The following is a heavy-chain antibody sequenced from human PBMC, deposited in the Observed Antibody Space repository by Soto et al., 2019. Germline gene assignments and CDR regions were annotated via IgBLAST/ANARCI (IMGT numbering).Heavy chain of an antibody. CDR3: ARLFPHSGSYLDY. Sequence: PSETLSLTCAASGGSISSTNYYWGWIRQPPGKGLEWIGSIYYSGSTYYNPSLKSRVTISVDTSKNQFSLKLSSVTAADTAVYYCARLFPHSGSYLDYWGQGTLVTVSS. V-gene: IGHV4-39*01. CDR2: IYYSGST. D-gene: IGHD1-26*01. CDR1: GGSISSTNYY. J-gene: IGHJ4*02.